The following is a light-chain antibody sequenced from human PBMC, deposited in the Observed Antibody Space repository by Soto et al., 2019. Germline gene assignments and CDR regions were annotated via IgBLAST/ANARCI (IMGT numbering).Light chain of an antibody. V-gene: IGKV1-39*01. CDR2: AAS. J-gene: IGKJ5*01. CDR3: QHNDSTPYT. Sequence: DIQVTQSPSPLSVSVGDRVTITCRASQSISSYLNWYQQKPGKAPKLLIDAASNLQSGVPSMFSGSGSGTDFTLTISILQPEDVATYYCQHNDSTPYTFGQGTRLEIK. CDR1: QSISSY.